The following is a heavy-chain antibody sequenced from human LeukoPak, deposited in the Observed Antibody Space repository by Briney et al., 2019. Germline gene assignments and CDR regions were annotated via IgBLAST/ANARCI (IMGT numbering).Heavy chain of an antibody. J-gene: IGHJ4*02. V-gene: IGHV5-51*01. CDR1: GYSFTSYW. Sequence: GESLKISCKGSGYSFTSYWIGWVRQMPGKGLEWMGVIYPGDSDTTYSPFFQGQVTISADTSISTAYLQWSSLKASDTAMYYCARHDAVAVPFDYWGQGTLVTVSS. D-gene: IGHD6-19*01. CDR2: IYPGDSDT. CDR3: ARHDAVAVPFDY.